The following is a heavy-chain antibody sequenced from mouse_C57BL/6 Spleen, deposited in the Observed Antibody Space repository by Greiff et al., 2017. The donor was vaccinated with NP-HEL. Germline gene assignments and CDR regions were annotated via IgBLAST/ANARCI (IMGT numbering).Heavy chain of an antibody. V-gene: IGHV1-50*01. CDR3: ARSGGGYARGDY. Sequence: VQLQQPGAELVKPGASVKLSCKASGYTFTSYWMQWVKQRPGQGLEWIGEIDPSDSYTNYNQKFQGKATLTVDTSSSTAYMQLSSLTSEDSAVYYCARSGGGYARGDYWGQGTTLTVSS. D-gene: IGHD3-1*01. J-gene: IGHJ2*01. CDR2: IDPSDSYT. CDR1: GYTFTSYW.